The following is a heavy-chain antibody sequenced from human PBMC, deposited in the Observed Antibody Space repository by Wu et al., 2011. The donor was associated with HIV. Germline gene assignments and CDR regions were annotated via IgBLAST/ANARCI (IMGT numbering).Heavy chain of an antibody. V-gene: IGHV4-34*01. CDR2: INHSGST. D-gene: IGHD3-22*01. Sequence: IRQPHGKRLEWIGEINHSGSTNYNPSLKSRVTISVDTSKNQFSLKLSSVTAADTAIYYCARGGEKDYYDNSGHYYDYWGQGTLVAVSS. J-gene: IGHJ4*02. CDR3: ARGGEKDYYDNSGHYYDY.